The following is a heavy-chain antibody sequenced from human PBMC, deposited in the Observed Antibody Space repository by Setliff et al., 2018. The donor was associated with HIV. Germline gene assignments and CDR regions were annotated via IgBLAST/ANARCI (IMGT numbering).Heavy chain of an antibody. CDR1: GGSISIHPFY. J-gene: IGHJ3*02. CDR2: IHYGGTT. D-gene: IGHD2-2*01. Sequence: LSLTCTVSGGSISIHPFYWGWIRQPPGKGLEWIGSIHYGGTTYSNPSLRSRVAFSVDTSKNQFSLQLSSVTAADMAAYYCARTRDCSSSGCFYHAFDMWGQGTMVTVSS. V-gene: IGHV4-39*01. CDR3: ARTRDCSSSGCFYHAFDM.